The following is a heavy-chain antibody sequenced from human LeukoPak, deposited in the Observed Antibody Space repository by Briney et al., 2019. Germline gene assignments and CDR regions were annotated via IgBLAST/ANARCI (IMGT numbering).Heavy chain of an antibody. CDR3: ARDSEVVVITPFDY. Sequence: GRSLRLSCAASGFTFSSYAMHWVRQAPGKGLEWVAIISSDGTTTYYADSVRGRFTISRDNAKNSLYLQMNSLRAEDTAVYYCARDSEVVVITPFDYWGQGTLVTVSS. D-gene: IGHD3-22*01. CDR2: ISSDGTTT. V-gene: IGHV3-30*04. J-gene: IGHJ4*02. CDR1: GFTFSSYA.